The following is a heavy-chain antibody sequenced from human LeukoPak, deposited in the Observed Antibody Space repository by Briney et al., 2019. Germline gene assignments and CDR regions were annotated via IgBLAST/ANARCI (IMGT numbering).Heavy chain of an antibody. V-gene: IGHV4-59*12. CDR2: IYYSGST. Sequence: SETLSLTCTVSGGPISSYYWSWIRQPPGKGLEWIGYIYYSGSTNYNPSLKSRVTISVDTSKNQFSLKLSSVTAADTAVYYCARGPPPDFDYWGRGTLVTVSS. J-gene: IGHJ4*02. CDR1: GGPISSYY. CDR3: ARGPPPDFDY.